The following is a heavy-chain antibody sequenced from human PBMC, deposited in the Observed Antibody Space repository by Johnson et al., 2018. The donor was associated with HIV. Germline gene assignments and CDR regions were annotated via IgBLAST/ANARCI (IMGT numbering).Heavy chain of an antibody. CDR2: ISYDGSNK. J-gene: IGHJ3*02. CDR3: AKEMEGYYGSGKGDAFDI. Sequence: QVLLVESGGGVVQPGRSLRLSCAASGFTFSSYAMHWVRQAPGKGLEWVAVISYDGSNKYYADSVKGRFTISRDNSKNTLYLQMNSLRAEDTAVYYCAKEMEGYYGSGKGDAFDIWGQGTMVTVSS. D-gene: IGHD3-10*01. V-gene: IGHV3-30-3*01. CDR1: GFTFSSYA.